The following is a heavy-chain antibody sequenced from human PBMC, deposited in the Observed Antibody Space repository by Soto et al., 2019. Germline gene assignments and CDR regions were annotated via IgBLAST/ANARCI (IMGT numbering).Heavy chain of an antibody. J-gene: IGHJ5*02. D-gene: IGHD6-6*01. Sequence: SETLSLTCAVYGGSFSGYYWSWIRQPPGKGLEWIGEINHSGSTNYNPYFKRRVTISVDTSKNQFSLKLSPVTAADTAVYYCARVPYSSSLNWFDPWGQGTLVTVSS. CDR1: GGSFSGYY. CDR2: INHSGST. V-gene: IGHV4-34*01. CDR3: ARVPYSSSLNWFDP.